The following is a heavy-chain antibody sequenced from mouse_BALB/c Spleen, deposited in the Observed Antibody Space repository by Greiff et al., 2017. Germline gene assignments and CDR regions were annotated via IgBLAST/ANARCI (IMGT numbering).Heavy chain of an antibody. Sequence: EVHLVESGGGLVQPGGSLRLSCATSGFTFPDYYMSWVRQPPGKALEWLGFIRNKANGYTTEYSASVKGWFTISRDNSQSILYLQMNTLRAEDSATYYCARDGYYWAMDYWGQGTSVTVSS. J-gene: IGHJ4*01. CDR1: GFTFPDYY. V-gene: IGHV7-3*02. CDR2: IRNKANGYTT. CDR3: ARDGYYWAMDY. D-gene: IGHD2-3*01.